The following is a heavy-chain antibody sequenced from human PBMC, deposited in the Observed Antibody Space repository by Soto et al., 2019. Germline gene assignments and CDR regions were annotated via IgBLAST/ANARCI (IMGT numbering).Heavy chain of an antibody. J-gene: IGHJ4*02. CDR1: GVSTSNHY. Sequence: QVQLQESGPGLVKPSETLSLTCSVSGVSTSNHYWTWIRKPPGQGPEWIGCIYYRGTTNYNASLNSRITISIDTSKNQFSLRVTSVTTADTAVYYCARGGGSPYHDHEFDYWGQGILVTVSS. CDR2: IYYRGTT. CDR3: ARGGGSPYHDHEFDY. D-gene: IGHD2-2*01. V-gene: IGHV4-59*11.